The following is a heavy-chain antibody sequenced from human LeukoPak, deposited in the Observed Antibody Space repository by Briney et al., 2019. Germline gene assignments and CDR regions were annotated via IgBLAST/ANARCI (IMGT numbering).Heavy chain of an antibody. Sequence: GGSLRLPCAASGFTFSGYAMSWVRQAPGKGLEWVSAISGSGGSTYYADSVKGRFTISRDNSKNTLYLQMNSLRAEDTAVYYCAKSTAMVLDAFDIWGQGTMVTVSS. J-gene: IGHJ3*02. CDR2: ISGSGGST. V-gene: IGHV3-23*01. D-gene: IGHD5-18*01. CDR3: AKSTAMVLDAFDI. CDR1: GFTFSGYA.